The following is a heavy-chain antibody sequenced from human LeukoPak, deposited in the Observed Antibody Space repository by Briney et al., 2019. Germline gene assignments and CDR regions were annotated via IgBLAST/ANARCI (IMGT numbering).Heavy chain of an antibody. V-gene: IGHV1-2*02. CDR2: INPNSGGT. D-gene: IGHD3-10*01. CDR1: GYTFTGYY. CDR3: ARDVPYGSGMDFQH. Sequence: GASVKVSCKASGYTFTGYYMHWVRQAPGQGLEWMGWINPNSGGTNYAQKFQGRVTMTRDTSISTAYMELSRLRSDDTAVYYCARDVPYGSGMDFQHWGQGTLVTVSS. J-gene: IGHJ1*01.